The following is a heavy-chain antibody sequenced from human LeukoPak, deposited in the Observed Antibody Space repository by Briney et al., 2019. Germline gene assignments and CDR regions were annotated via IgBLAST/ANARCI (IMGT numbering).Heavy chain of an antibody. CDR3: TSDVAASAWLPGIDY. J-gene: IGHJ4*02. CDR2: ISGYTGNT. D-gene: IGHD6-19*01. V-gene: IGHV1-18*01. CDR1: GYTVITSG. Sequence: GVLVKLSCKPSGYTVITSGISSVAQAPGQGRGGRGWISGYTGNTDYEPKFQGRVTMTTDTSTSTAYLELRGLRSDDTAVYYCTSDVAASAWLPGIDYWGQGALVTVSS.